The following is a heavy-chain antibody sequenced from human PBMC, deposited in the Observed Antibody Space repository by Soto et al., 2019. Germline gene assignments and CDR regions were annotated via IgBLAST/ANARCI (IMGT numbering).Heavy chain of an antibody. CDR2: IYYSGST. J-gene: IGHJ5*02. V-gene: IGHV4-39*01. CDR3: ARLPRYDFWT. CDR1: GVSISVNNYY. Sequence: PSETLSLTCTVSGVSISVNNYYWGWIRQTPGKGLEWIGNIYYSGSTYYNPSLKSRLSMSVDTSKSQFSLNLNSVTAADTAVYYCARLPRYDFWTWGQGTLVTVSS. D-gene: IGHD3-3*01.